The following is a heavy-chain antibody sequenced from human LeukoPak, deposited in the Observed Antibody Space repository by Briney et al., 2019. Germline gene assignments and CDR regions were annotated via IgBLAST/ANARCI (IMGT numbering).Heavy chain of an antibody. CDR2: ISGGST. CDR3: AKDKRDVDTAMVTWLDY. Sequence: GGSLRLSCAASGFTVSSSEMSWVRQATGKGLEWVSSISGGSTYYADSRKGRFTISRDNSKNTLYLQMNSLRAEDTAVYYCAKDKRDVDTAMVTWLDYWGQGTLVTVSS. J-gene: IGHJ4*02. D-gene: IGHD5-18*01. CDR1: GFTVSSSE. V-gene: IGHV3-38-3*01.